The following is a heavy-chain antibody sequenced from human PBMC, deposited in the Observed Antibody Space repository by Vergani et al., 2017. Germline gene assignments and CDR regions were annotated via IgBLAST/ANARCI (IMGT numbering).Heavy chain of an antibody. D-gene: IGHD6-19*01. V-gene: IGHV4-31*03. CDR2: IYYSGST. CDR1: GGPISSVGHY. CDR3: ARTAYSSGGFDY. J-gene: IGHJ4*02. Sequence: QVQLHESSPGLVKPSQTLSLTCTVSGGPISSVGHYWSWTRHHPGKGLEWIGYIYYSGSTYYNPSLKSRGTISVDTSKNQFALKLSSVTAADTAVYYCARTAYSSGGFDYWGQGTLVTVSS.